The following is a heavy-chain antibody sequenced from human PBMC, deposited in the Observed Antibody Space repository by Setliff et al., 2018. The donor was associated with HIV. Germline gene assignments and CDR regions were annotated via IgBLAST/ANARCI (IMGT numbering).Heavy chain of an antibody. Sequence: PSETLSLTCTVSGGSISSSSYYWGWIRQPPGKGLEWIGSIYYSGSTYYNPSLKSRVTISVDTSKNQFSLKLSSVTAADTAVYYCARGSRGARASKIDSSGYYLVYWGQGTLVTV. D-gene: IGHD3-22*01. CDR2: IYYSGST. V-gene: IGHV4-39*07. J-gene: IGHJ4*02. CDR1: GGSISSSSYY. CDR3: ARGSRGARASKIDSSGYYLVY.